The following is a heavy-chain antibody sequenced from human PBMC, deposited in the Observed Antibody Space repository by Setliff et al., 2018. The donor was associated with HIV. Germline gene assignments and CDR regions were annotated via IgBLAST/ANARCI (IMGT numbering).Heavy chain of an antibody. D-gene: IGHD6-13*01. Sequence: SETLSLTCTVSGGSISNSRYYWSWIRQPPGKGLEWIGSIYYSGSTYYNPSLKSRVTISVDTSKNQFSLKLSSVTAADAAVYYCASHRYSSSINWFDPWGQGTLVTVSS. CDR3: ASHRYSSSINWFDP. CDR1: GGSISNSRYY. J-gene: IGHJ5*02. V-gene: IGHV4-39*01. CDR2: IYYSGST.